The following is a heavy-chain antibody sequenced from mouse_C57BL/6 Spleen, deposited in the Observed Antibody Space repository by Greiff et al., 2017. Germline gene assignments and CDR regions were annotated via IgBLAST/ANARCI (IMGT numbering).Heavy chain of an antibody. J-gene: IGHJ4*01. Sequence: VQLQQSGAELVRPGTSVKVSCKASGYAFTNYLIEWVKQRPGQGLEWIGVINPGSGGTNYNEKFKGKATLTADKYSSTAYMQLSSLTSEDSAVYFCARSGGDYWGQGTSVTVSS. D-gene: IGHD3-2*02. CDR2: INPGSGGT. CDR1: GYAFTNYL. V-gene: IGHV1-54*01. CDR3: ARSGGDY.